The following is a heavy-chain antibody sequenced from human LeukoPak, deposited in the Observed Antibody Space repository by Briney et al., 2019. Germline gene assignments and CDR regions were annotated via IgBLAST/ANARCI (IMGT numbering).Heavy chain of an antibody. J-gene: IGHJ4*02. Sequence: PSETLSLTCTVSGGSISSSSYYWGWIRQPPGKGLEWIGSIYYSGSTYYNPSLKSRVTISVGTSKNQFSLKLSSVTAADTAVYYCARVHDYGDYEVTWGQGTLVTVSS. V-gene: IGHV4-39*07. D-gene: IGHD4-17*01. CDR2: IYYSGST. CDR1: GGSISSSSYY. CDR3: ARVHDYGDYEVT.